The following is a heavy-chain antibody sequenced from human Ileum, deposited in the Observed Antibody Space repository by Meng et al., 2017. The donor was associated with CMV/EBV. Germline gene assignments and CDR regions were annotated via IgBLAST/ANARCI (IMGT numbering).Heavy chain of an antibody. CDR1: GGSISSYY. Sequence: SETLSLTCTVSGGSISSYYWSWIRQPPGKGLEWIGYIYYSGSTNYNPSLKSRVTISVDTSKNQFSLKLSSVTAADTAVYYCARSNFITIFGVASTCYYGMDVWGQGTTVTVSS. J-gene: IGHJ6*02. CDR3: ARSNFITIFGVASTCYYGMDV. D-gene: IGHD3-3*01. CDR2: IYYSGST. V-gene: IGHV4-59*01.